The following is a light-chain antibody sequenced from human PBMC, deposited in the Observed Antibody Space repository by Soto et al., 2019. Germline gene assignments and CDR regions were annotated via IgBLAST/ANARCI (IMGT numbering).Light chain of an antibody. CDR1: QSVSRW. CDR2: DAS. Sequence: DIQMTQTPATLSAFAGDRVTVTCRASQSVSRWVAWYQEKPGRGPKLLIYDASTWQSGVPSRFIGSGSGTEFTLTITSLQPDDFATYYCQHYNTYSPGTFGQGTRVEV. CDR3: QHYNTYSPGT. V-gene: IGKV1-5*01. J-gene: IGKJ1*01.